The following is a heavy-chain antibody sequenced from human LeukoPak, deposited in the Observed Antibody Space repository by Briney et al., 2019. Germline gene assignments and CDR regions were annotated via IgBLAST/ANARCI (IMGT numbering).Heavy chain of an antibody. CDR2: IIPIFGTA. Sequence: SVKVSCKTSGYTFTGYYMHWVRQAPGQGLEWMGGIIPIFGTANYAQKFQGRVTITADESTSTAYMELSSLRSEDTAVYYCARGARGYSYEARFDYWGQGTLVTVSS. V-gene: IGHV1-69*13. D-gene: IGHD5-18*01. CDR3: ARGARGYSYEARFDY. J-gene: IGHJ4*02. CDR1: GYTFTGYY.